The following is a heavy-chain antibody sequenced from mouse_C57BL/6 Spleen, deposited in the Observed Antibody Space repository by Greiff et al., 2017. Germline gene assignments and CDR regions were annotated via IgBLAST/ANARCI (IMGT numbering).Heavy chain of an antibody. CDR1: GFTFSDYY. J-gene: IGHJ2*01. CDR3: ARTTVVAKLYYFDY. V-gene: IGHV5-16*01. Sequence: EVKLVESEGGLVQPGSSMKLSCTASGFTFSDYYMAWVRQVPEKGLEWVANINYDGSSTYYLDSLKSRFIISRDNAKNILYLQMSSLKSEDTATYYCARTTVVAKLYYFDYWGQGTTLTVSS. CDR2: INYDGSST. D-gene: IGHD1-1*01.